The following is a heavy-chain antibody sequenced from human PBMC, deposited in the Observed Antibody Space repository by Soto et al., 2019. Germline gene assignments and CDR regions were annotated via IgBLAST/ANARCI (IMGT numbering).Heavy chain of an antibody. CDR1: GGSFSGYY. CDR2: INHSGST. D-gene: IGHD2-15*01. J-gene: IGHJ5*02. V-gene: IGHV4-34*01. Sequence: SETLSLTCAVYGGSFSGYYWSWIRQPPGKGLEWIGEINHSGSTNYNPSLKSRVTISVDTSKNQFSLKLSSVTAADTAVYYCARVGRRGIVVVVAAGGGPLYNWFDPWGQGTLVTVSS. CDR3: ARVGRRGIVVVVAAGGGPLYNWFDP.